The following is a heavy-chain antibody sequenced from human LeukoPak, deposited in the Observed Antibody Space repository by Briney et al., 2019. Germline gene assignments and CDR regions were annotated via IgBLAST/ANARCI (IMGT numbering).Heavy chain of an antibody. Sequence: SETLSLTGTVSGGAISSYYWSWIRQPPGKGLEWMGYIYYIGSTNDNPSLKRGVTISVDTSKKPSSLKLSSVTAADTAVYYCARGGGSSGWYLDYWGPGILVTVSS. J-gene: IGHJ4*02. V-gene: IGHV4-59*12. CDR3: ARGGGSSGWYLDY. CDR2: IYYIGST. CDR1: GGAISSYY. D-gene: IGHD6-19*01.